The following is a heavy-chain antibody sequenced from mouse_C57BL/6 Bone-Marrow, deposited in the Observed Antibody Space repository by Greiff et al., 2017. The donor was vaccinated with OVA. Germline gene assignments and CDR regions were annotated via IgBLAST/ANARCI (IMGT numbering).Heavy chain of an antibody. J-gene: IGHJ3*01. V-gene: IGHV1-50*01. CDR3: ASAVFAY. Sequence: QVQLQQPGAELVKPGASVKLSCKASGYTFTSYWMQWVKQRPGQGLEWIGEIDPSDSYTNYNQKVKGKATLTVDTSSSTAYMQLNSLTSEDSAVYYWASAVFAYWGQGTLVTVSA. CDR2: IDPSDSYT. CDR1: GYTFTSYW.